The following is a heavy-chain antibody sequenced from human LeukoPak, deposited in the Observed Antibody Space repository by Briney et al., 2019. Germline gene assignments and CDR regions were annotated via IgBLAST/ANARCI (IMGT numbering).Heavy chain of an antibody. Sequence: SETLSLACTVSGYTISSGYYWGWIRQPPGKGLEWIGSMYHSGTTYYNASLKSRATISVDTSKNQISLKMNFMTAADTAVYYCVRGPLLWFAELRFDPWGQGTLVTVSS. D-gene: IGHD3-10*01. CDR3: VRGPLLWFAELRFDP. CDR1: GYTISSGYY. V-gene: IGHV4-38-2*02. CDR2: MYHSGTT. J-gene: IGHJ5*02.